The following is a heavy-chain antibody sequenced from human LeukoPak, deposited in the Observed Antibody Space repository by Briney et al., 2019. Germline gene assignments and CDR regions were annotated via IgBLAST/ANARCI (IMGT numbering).Heavy chain of an antibody. D-gene: IGHD2/OR15-2a*01. J-gene: IGHJ2*01. CDR1: GGSISNYY. CDR3: ARQYCDSSGTWYFDL. V-gene: IGHV4-59*08. Sequence: SETLSLTCTVSGGSISNYYWSWIRQPPGKGLECIGYIYYSGTTNYNPSLKSRVAISVDTSKNQFSLKLSSVTAADTAVYYCARQYCDSSGTWYFDLWGRGTLVTVSS. CDR2: IYYSGTT.